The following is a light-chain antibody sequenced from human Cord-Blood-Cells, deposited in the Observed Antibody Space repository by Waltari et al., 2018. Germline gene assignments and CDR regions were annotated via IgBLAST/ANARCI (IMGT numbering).Light chain of an antibody. V-gene: IGLV2-14*01. Sequence: QSALTQPASVSGSPGQSITISCTGTSSDVGGYNYVSWYQQHPGKAPKLIFYDVSNRPSGVANRFSGSKSGNTASLTISGLQAEDEADYYCSSYTSSSVVFGGGTKLTVL. CDR3: SSYTSSSVV. J-gene: IGLJ2*01. CDR2: DVS. CDR1: SSDVGGYNY.